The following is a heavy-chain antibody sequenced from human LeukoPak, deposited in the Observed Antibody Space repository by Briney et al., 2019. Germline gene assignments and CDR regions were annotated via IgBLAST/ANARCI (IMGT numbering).Heavy chain of an antibody. CDR3: AREILRASRGFDY. D-gene: IGHD3-10*01. J-gene: IGHJ4*02. CDR2: INPNSGGT. CDR1: GYTFTCYY. V-gene: IGHV1-2*02. Sequence: ASVRASCKASGYTFTCYYMHWVRQAPGQGLEWMGWINPNSGGTNYAQKFQGRVTMTRDTSISTAYMELSRLRSDDTAVYYCAREILRASRGFDYWGQGTLVTVSS.